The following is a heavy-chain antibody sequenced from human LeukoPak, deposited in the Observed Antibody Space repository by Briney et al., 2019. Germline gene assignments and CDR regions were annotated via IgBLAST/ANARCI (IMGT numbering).Heavy chain of an antibody. Sequence: GGSLRLSCAASGFTFSSYGMHWVRQAPGMGLEWVAVISYDGSNKYYADSVKGRFTISRDNSKNTLYLQMNSLRAEDTAVYYCARPYYYDSSGYYDYWGQGTLVTVSS. J-gene: IGHJ4*02. CDR1: GFTFSSYG. CDR2: ISYDGSNK. V-gene: IGHV3-30*03. CDR3: ARPYYYDSSGYYDY. D-gene: IGHD3-22*01.